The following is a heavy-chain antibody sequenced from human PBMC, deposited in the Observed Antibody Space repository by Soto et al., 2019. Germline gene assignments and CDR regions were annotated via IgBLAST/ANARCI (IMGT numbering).Heavy chain of an antibody. V-gene: IGHV1-18*01. D-gene: IGHD3-9*01. J-gene: IGHJ5*02. Sequence: QVQLVQSGAEVKKPGASVKVSCKASGYTFTSYGISWVRQAPGQGLEWMGWISAYNGNTNYAQKLQGRVTMTTDTSTSTAYMELRSLRSDDTAVYYCAREVTYYDILTGRNWCDPWGQGTLVTVSS. CDR1: GYTFTSYG. CDR3: AREVTYYDILTGRNWCDP. CDR2: ISAYNGNT.